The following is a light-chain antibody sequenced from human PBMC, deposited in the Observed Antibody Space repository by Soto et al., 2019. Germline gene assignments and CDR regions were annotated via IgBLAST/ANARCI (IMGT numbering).Light chain of an antibody. CDR2: DVC. CDR3: SSYTTTSPLYV. V-gene: IGLV2-14*01. Sequence: QSALTQPASVSGSPGQSITISCTGTSSDVGGYNYVSWYQQHPGKAPKLMIYDVCNRPSGVTNRFSGSKSGNTASLAISGLQAEDEADYYCSSYTTTSPLYVFGTGTKLTVL. J-gene: IGLJ1*01. CDR1: SSDVGGYNY.